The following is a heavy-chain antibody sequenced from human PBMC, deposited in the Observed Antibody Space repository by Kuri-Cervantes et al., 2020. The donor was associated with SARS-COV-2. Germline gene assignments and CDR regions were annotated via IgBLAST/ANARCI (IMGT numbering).Heavy chain of an antibody. CDR1: GFTFSSYD. CDR3: ARDLGGPRFGGMDV. Sequence: GGSLRLSCAASGFTFSSYDMHWDRQATGKGLEWVSAIGTAGDTYYPGSVKGRFTISRENAKNSLYLQMNSLRAGDTAVYYCARDLGGPRFGGMDVWGQGTTVTVSS. V-gene: IGHV3-13*01. CDR2: IGTAGDT. D-gene: IGHD3-16*01. J-gene: IGHJ6*02.